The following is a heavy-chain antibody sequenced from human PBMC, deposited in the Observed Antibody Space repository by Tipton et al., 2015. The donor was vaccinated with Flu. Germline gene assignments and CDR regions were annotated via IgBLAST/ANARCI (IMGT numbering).Heavy chain of an antibody. V-gene: IGHV1-46*01. CDR1: GYTFTSYY. J-gene: IGHJ3*02. Sequence: QSGAEVKKPGASVKVSCKASGYTFTSYYMHWVRQAPGQGLEWMGIINPSGGSTSYAQKFQGRVTMTRDTSTSTVYMELSSLRSEDTAVYYCAMPAAFDAFDTWGQGTMVTVSS. CDR2: INPSGGST. CDR3: AMPAAFDAFDT.